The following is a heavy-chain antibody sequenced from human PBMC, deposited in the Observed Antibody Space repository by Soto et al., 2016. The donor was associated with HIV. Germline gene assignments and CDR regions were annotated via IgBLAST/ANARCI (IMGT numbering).Heavy chain of an antibody. CDR3: AKEILAYPPYDHFDY. Sequence: EVQLLESGGNLVQPGGSLRLSCVASGFTFRSFAMSWVRQAPGKGLEWVSSISGLGDNTNYADSVKGRFTISRDNSKNILFLQMNSLRVEDTAVYSCAKEILAYPPYDHFDYWGRGTRGHRLL. CDR2: ISGLGDNT. CDR1: GFTFRSFA. V-gene: IGHV3-23*01. J-gene: IGHJ4*02. D-gene: IGHD3-16*01.